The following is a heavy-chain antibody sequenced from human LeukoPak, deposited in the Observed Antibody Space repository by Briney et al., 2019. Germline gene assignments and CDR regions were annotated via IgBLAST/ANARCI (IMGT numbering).Heavy chain of an antibody. D-gene: IGHD6-13*01. V-gene: IGHV4-59*01. Sequence: PSETLSLTCTVSGGSISSYYWSWIRQPPGKGLEWIGYIYYSGSTNYNPSLKSRVTISVEASKNEFSLKLRSVTAADTAVYYCARVTGYRIEDYFDYWGQGTLVTVSS. CDR2: IYYSGST. J-gene: IGHJ4*02. CDR3: ARVTGYRIEDYFDY. CDR1: GGSISSYY.